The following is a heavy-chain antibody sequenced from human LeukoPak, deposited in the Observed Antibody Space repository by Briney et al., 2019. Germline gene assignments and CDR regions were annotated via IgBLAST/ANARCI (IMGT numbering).Heavy chain of an antibody. CDR1: GFTFSSYS. J-gene: IGHJ4*02. V-gene: IGHV3-21*01. Sequence: PGGSLRLSCAASGFTFSSYSMNWVRQAPGKGLEWVSSISSSSSYIYYADSVKGRFTISRDNAKNSLYLQMNSLRAEDTAVYYCAREVWDILTGYYNGGLDYWGQGTLVTVSS. CDR2: ISSSSSYI. D-gene: IGHD3-9*01. CDR3: AREVWDILTGYYNGGLDY.